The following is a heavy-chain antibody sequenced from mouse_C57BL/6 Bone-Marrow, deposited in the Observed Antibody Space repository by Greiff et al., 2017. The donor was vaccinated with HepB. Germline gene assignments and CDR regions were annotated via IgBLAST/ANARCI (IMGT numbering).Heavy chain of an antibody. CDR1: GFTFSSYA. CDR2: ISDGGSYT. Sequence: VQLKESGGGLVKPGGSLKLSCAASGFTFSSYAMSWVRQTPEKRLEWVATISDGGSYTYYPDNVKGRFTISRDNAKNNLYLQMSHLKSEDTAMYYCARDPDYWGEGTTLTGSS. V-gene: IGHV5-4*01. CDR3: ARDPDY. J-gene: IGHJ2*01.